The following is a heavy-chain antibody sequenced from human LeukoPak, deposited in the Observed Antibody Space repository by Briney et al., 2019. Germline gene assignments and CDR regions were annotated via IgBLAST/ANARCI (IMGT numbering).Heavy chain of an antibody. V-gene: IGHV3-30*02. CDR3: AKRVDYGGNGLDY. CDR2: IRYDGSNK. J-gene: IGHJ4*02. CDR1: GFTFSSYG. Sequence: GGPLRLSCAASGFTFSSYGMHWVRQAPSKGLEWVAFIRYDGSNKYYADSVKGRFTISRDNSKNTLYLQMNSLRAEDTAVYYCAKRVDYGGNGLDYWGQGTLVTVSS. D-gene: IGHD4-23*01.